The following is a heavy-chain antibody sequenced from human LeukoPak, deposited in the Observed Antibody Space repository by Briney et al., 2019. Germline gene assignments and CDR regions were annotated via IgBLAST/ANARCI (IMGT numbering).Heavy chain of an antibody. V-gene: IGHV1-18*01. J-gene: IGHJ5*02. CDR3: ARDKWLLWFGELLKFDP. D-gene: IGHD3-10*01. Sequence: ASVKVSCKASGYTFTSYGISWVRQAPGQGLEWMGWISAYNGKTNYAQKLQGRVTMTTDTSTSTAYMELRSLRSDDTAVYYCARDKWLLWFGELLKFDPWGQGTLVTVSS. CDR2: ISAYNGKT. CDR1: GYTFTSYG.